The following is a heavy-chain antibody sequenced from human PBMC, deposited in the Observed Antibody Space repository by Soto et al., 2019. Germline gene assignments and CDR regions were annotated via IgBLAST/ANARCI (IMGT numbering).Heavy chain of an antibody. J-gene: IGHJ6*02. V-gene: IGHV3-53*01. D-gene: IGHD1-26*01. CDR3: ARDLPVGATYYYGMDV. CDR2: IYSGGST. Sequence: GGSLRLSCAASGLTVSSNYMSWVRQAPGKGLEWVSVIYSGGSTYYADSVKGRFTISRDNSKNTLYLQMNSLRAEDTAVYYCARDLPVGATYYYGMDVWGQGTTVTVSS. CDR1: GLTVSSNY.